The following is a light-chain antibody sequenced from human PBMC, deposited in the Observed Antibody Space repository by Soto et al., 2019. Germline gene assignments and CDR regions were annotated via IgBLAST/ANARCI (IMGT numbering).Light chain of an antibody. CDR2: GAS. Sequence: EVVMTQSPDTLSVSPGERVTLSCRASRSVSTNLAWYQQKLGQAPRLLIYGASTRATGIPARFSGSGSGTDFTLTISSLEPEDFAVYYCQQRSNWRGTFGQGTKVDIK. CDR3: QQRSNWRGT. CDR1: RSVSTN. J-gene: IGKJ1*01. V-gene: IGKV3-11*01.